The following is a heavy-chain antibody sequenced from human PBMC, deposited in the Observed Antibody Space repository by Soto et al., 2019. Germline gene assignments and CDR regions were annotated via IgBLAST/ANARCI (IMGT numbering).Heavy chain of an antibody. D-gene: IGHD2-8*01. CDR3: AREVADCTNGVCYNDYYYGMDV. V-gene: IGHV1-3*01. CDR2: INAGNGNT. J-gene: IGHJ6*02. CDR1: GYTFTSYA. Sequence: GASVKVSCKASGYTFTSYAMHWVRQAPGQRLEWMGWINAGNGNTKYSQKFQGRVTITRDTSASTAYMELSSLRSEDTAVYYCAREVADCTNGVCYNDYYYGMDVWGQGTTVTVSS.